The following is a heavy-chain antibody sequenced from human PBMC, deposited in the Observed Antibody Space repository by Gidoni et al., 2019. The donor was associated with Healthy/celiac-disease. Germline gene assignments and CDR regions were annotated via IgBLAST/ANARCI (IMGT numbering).Heavy chain of an antibody. CDR3: AHLSELELTDDAFDI. CDR1: GFSLSTSGVG. CDR2: IYWNDDK. V-gene: IGHV2-5*01. D-gene: IGHD1-7*01. Sequence: QITLKESGPTLVKPTQTLTLTCTFSGFSLSTSGVGVGWIRQPPGKALEWLALIYWNDDKRYSPSLKSRLTITKDTSKNQVVLTMTNMDPVDTATYYCAHLSELELTDDAFDIWGQGTMVTVSS. J-gene: IGHJ3*02.